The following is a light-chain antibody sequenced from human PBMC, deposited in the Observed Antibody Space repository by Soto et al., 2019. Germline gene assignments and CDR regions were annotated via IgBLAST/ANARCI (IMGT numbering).Light chain of an antibody. CDR3: SSYTSSSPL. CDR2: DVS. CDR1: SSDVGGYNY. J-gene: IGLJ2*01. V-gene: IGLV2-14*03. Sequence: QSALTQPASVSGSPGQSITISCTGTSSDVGGYNYVSWYQQHPGKAPKLMIYDVSNRPLGVSNRFSGSKSGNTASLTISGLQAEDEADYYCSSYTSSSPLFGGGTKVTVL.